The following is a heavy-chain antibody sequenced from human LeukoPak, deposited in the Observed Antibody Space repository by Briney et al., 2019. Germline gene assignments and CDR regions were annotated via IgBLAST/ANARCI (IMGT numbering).Heavy chain of an antibody. V-gene: IGHV1-58*01. Sequence: ASVKVSCKASGFTFTSSAVQWVRQARGQRLEWIGWIVVGSGNTNYAQKFQERVTITRDMSTSTAYMELSSLRSEDTAVYYCAADGVIVGATDHGYWGQGTLVTVSS. J-gene: IGHJ4*02. D-gene: IGHD1-26*01. CDR2: IVVGSGNT. CDR1: GFTFTSSA. CDR3: AADGVIVGATDHGY.